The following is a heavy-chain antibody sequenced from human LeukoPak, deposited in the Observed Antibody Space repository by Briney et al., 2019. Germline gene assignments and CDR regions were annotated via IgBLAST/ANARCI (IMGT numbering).Heavy chain of an antibody. CDR1: GGTFSSYA. V-gene: IGHV1-69*13. CDR2: IIPIFGTA. CDR3: ARDREFGVVYAFDI. J-gene: IGHJ3*02. Sequence: GASVKVSCKASGGTFSSYAISWVRQAPGQGLEWMGGIIPIFGTANYAQKFQGRVTITADESTSTAYMELSSLRSEDTAVYYCARDREFGVVYAFDIWGQGTMVTVSS. D-gene: IGHD3-16*01.